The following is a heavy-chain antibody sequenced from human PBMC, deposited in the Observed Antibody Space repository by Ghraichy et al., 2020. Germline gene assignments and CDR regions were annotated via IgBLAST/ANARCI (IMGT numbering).Heavy chain of an antibody. CDR1: GYTFTSDD. Sequence: ASVKVSCKASGYTFTSDDINWVRQATGQGLEWMGWMNPNSGNTGYAQKFQGRVTMTRNTSISTAYMELTSLRSEDTAVYYCATARGTSQGWFDPWGQGTLVTVSS. CDR3: ATARGTSQGWFDP. J-gene: IGHJ5*02. V-gene: IGHV1-8*01. CDR2: MNPNSGNT. D-gene: IGHD2-2*01.